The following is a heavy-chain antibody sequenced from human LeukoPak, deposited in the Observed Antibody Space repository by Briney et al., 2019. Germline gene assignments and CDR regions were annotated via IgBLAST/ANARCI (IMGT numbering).Heavy chain of an antibody. Sequence: PGGSLRLSCAASGFTLSSYSMNWVRQAPGKGLEWVSSISSSSSYIYYADSVKGRFTISRDNAKNSLYLQMNSLRAEDTAVYYCARDSSGYYPKPFDYWGQGTLVTASS. D-gene: IGHD3-22*01. V-gene: IGHV3-21*01. J-gene: IGHJ4*02. CDR1: GFTLSSYS. CDR3: ARDSSGYYPKPFDY. CDR2: ISSSSSYI.